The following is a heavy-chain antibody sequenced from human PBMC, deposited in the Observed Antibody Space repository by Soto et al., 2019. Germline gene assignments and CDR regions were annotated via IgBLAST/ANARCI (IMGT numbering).Heavy chain of an antibody. D-gene: IGHD5-18*01. Sequence: LRLSCAASGVTFSSYGMHWVRQAPGKGLEWVAVISYDGTNKYYADSVKGRFTISRDDSKNTLYLQMNSLRPEDTAVYYCAKEKATRGYSFLVDYWGQGTLVTVSS. CDR3: AKEKATRGYSFLVDY. V-gene: IGHV3-30*18. CDR1: GVTFSSYG. CDR2: ISYDGTNK. J-gene: IGHJ4*02.